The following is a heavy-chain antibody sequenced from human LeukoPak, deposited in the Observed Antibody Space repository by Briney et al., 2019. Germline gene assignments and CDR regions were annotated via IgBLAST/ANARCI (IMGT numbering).Heavy chain of an antibody. D-gene: IGHD5-12*01. CDR3: GYSGYDYYYGMDV. J-gene: IGHJ6*02. CDR1: GFTFSSYA. Sequence: GGSLRLSCAASGFTFSSYAMSWVRQAPGKGLEWVSAISGSGGSTYYADSVKGRFTISRDNSKNTLYLQMNSLRAEDTAVYYCGYSGYDYYYGMDVWGQGTTVTVSS. V-gene: IGHV3-23*01. CDR2: ISGSGGST.